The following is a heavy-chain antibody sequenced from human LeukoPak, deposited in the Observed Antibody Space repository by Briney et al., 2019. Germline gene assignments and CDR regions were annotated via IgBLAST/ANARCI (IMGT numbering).Heavy chain of an antibody. CDR1: GGSISSYY. D-gene: IGHD3-3*01. Sequence: PSETLSLTCTVSGGSISSYYWSWIRQPPGKGLEWIGYIYYSGSTNYNPSLKSRVTISVDTSKNQFSLKLSSVTAGDTAVYYCARGYDFWSGYYGNWFDPWGQGTLVTVSS. V-gene: IGHV4-59*01. J-gene: IGHJ5*02. CDR2: IYYSGST. CDR3: ARGYDFWSGYYGNWFDP.